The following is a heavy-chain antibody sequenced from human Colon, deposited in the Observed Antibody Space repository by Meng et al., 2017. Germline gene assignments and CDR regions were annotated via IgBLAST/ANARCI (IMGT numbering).Heavy chain of an antibody. CDR3: ARGRGSYSSIDF. CDR1: GGSVSSPSYY. D-gene: IGHD1-26*01. V-gene: IGHV4-61*03. Sequence: QGQWMGSGPSLVGPSGTLSLTCALSGGSVSSPSYYWSWIRQTPGKGLEWIGYVYYTGSANYNPSLKSRVTISVDTSKNHFSLNLTSVTAADTAVYYCARGRGSYSSIDFWGQGTLVTVSS. J-gene: IGHJ4*02. CDR2: VYYTGSA.